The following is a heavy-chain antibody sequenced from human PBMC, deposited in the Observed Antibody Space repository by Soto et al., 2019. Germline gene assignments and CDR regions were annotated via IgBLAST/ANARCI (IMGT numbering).Heavy chain of an antibody. V-gene: IGHV1-18*01. Sequence: QVQLWQSGAEVKKPGASVKVSCKASGYTFTSYGISWVRQAPGQGREWMGWISAYNGNTNYAQKLQGRVTMTTDTATSTAYQELGRLLSDDTAVYYCARERGYGDYDTGYWGQGPLVTVAS. D-gene: IGHD4-17*01. J-gene: IGHJ4*02. CDR2: ISAYNGNT. CDR3: ARERGYGDYDTGY. CDR1: GYTFTSYG.